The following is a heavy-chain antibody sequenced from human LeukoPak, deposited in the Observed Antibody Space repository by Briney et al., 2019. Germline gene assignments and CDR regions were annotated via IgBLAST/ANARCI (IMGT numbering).Heavy chain of an antibody. V-gene: IGHV3-74*01. CDR2: INSDGRST. CDR3: ARETSTGFDY. D-gene: IGHD4-11*01. CDR1: GFTFSSYW. J-gene: IGHJ4*02. Sequence: GGSLSLSCAGSGFTFSSYWMHWVRQAPGKGLVWVSRINSDGRSTSYADSVKGRFTISRDNAKNTLYLQMNSLRAEDTAVYYCARETSTGFDYWGQGTLVTVSS.